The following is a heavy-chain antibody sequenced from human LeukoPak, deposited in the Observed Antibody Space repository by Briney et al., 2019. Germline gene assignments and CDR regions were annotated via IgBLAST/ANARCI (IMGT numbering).Heavy chain of an antibody. V-gene: IGHV1-2*02. CDR2: INPSSGGT. CDR3: ARGRGGSYYNWFDA. Sequence: ASVKVSCKASGYTFTDHYMHWVRQAPGQGLEWMGWINPSSGGTNSAQKFQGRVTMTMDTSISTADMELSRLRSDDTAVYYCARGRGGSYYNWFDAWGQGTLVTVSS. CDR1: GYTFTDHY. D-gene: IGHD1-26*01. J-gene: IGHJ5*02.